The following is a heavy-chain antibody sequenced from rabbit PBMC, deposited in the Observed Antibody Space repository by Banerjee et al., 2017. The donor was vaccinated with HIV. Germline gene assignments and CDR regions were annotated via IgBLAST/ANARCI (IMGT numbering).Heavy chain of an antibody. J-gene: IGHJ4*01. V-gene: IGHV1S40*01. D-gene: IGHD7-1*01. CDR2: IAVGSSGST. CDR3: ARGYAGYGFDL. Sequence: QSLEESGGDLVKPGASLTLTCTASGFSFSSGYDMCWVRQAPGKGLEWIACIAVGSSGSTYYASWAKGRFTISKTSSTTVTLQMTSLTAADTATYFCARGYAGYGFDLWGPGTLVTVS. CDR1: GFSFSSGYD.